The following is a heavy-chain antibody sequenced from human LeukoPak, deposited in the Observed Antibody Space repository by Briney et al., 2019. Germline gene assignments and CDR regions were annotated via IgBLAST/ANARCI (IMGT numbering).Heavy chain of an antibody. J-gene: IGHJ4*02. CDR1: GGSISSYY. CDR2: IHYSGST. D-gene: IGHD3-22*01. V-gene: IGHV4-59*01. CDR3: ARDQDSSSYFDY. Sequence: PSETLSLTCTASGGSISSYYWSWIRQPPGKGLEWIGYIHYSGSTNYNPSLKSRVTISVDSSKNQFSLKLSSVTAADTAVYYCARDQDSSSYFDYWGQGTLVTVSS.